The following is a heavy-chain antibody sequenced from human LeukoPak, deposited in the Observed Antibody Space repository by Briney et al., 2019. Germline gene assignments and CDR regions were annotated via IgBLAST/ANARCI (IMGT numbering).Heavy chain of an antibody. CDR2: IGYDGVT. CDR3: ARRPGHTWDMGTWFDP. CDR1: GYSIRSNNFF. V-gene: IGHV4-39*01. J-gene: IGHJ5*02. D-gene: IGHD1-26*01. Sequence: AENLSRTGSGSGYSIRSNNFFWGWIGQRPGMGLEWIAGIGYDGVTYYNPALKSRATVSADTSRHQFSLRLISVTAADPAVYYCARRPGHTWDMGTWFDPWGPGTLATVSS.